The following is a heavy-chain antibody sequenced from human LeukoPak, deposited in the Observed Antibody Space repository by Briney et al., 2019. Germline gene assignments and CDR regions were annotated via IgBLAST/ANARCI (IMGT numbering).Heavy chain of an antibody. CDR2: ISRAGST. Sequence: GGSLRLSCAASGFTVSSNYMSWVRQAPGKGLEWGSVISRAGSTYYADAVKGKLTISRDNSNNTRYLQMTSMRAANTAVYYCARDELGGYSYGPARLGYWGQGTLVTVSS. D-gene: IGHD5-18*01. CDR3: ARDELGGYSYGPARLGY. V-gene: IGHV3-66*01. J-gene: IGHJ4*02. CDR1: GFTVSSNY.